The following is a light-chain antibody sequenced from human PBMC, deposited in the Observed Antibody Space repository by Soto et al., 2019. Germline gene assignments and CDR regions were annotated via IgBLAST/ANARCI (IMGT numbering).Light chain of an antibody. J-gene: IGKJ4*01. V-gene: IGKV1-33*01. Sequence: DVQLTQSPSTLPASVGDRVAITCQATQNIFNYLNWFQQRPGNAPQLLISDASHLEPGVPSRFSGQRSGTDFTLIIDALQPEDVATYCCQQYEDLPLSFGGGTRVEV. CDR2: DAS. CDR1: QNIFNY. CDR3: QQYEDLPLS.